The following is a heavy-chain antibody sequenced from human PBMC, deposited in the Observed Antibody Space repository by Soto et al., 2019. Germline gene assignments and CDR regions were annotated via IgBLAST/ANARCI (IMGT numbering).Heavy chain of an antibody. J-gene: IGHJ4*02. D-gene: IGHD6-13*01. V-gene: IGHV3-33*01. CDR3: ARDRSSSWYATSDYFDY. Sequence: QVQLVESGGGVVQPGRSLRLSCAASGFTFSSYGMHWVRQAPGKGLEWVAVIWYDGSNKYYADSVKGRFTISRDNSKNTPYLQMNSLRAEDTAVYYCARDRSSSWYATSDYFDYWGQGTLVTVSS. CDR2: IWYDGSNK. CDR1: GFTFSSYG.